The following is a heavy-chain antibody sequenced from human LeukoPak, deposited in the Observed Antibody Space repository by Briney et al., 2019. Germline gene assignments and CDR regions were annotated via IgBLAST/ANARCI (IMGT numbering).Heavy chain of an antibody. CDR1: GYTFTSYG. V-gene: IGHV1-18*01. CDR2: ISAYNGNT. Sequence: ASVKVSCKASGYTFTSYGISWVRQAPGQGLEWMGWISAYNGNTNYAQKLQGRVTMTTDTSTSTAYMELRSLRSDDTAVYYCARDVYYYDSSGYWVQGWFDPWGQGTLVTVSS. D-gene: IGHD3-22*01. CDR3: ARDVYYYDSSGYWVQGWFDP. J-gene: IGHJ5*02.